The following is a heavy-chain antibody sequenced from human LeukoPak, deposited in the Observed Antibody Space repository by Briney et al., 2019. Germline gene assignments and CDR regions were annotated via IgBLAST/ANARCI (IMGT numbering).Heavy chain of an antibody. CDR2: ISGSGGST. J-gene: IGHJ6*03. CDR1: GFTFSSYA. Sequence: PRGSLRLSCAASGFTFSSYAMSWVRQAPGKGLEWVSAISGSGGSTYYADSVKGRFTISRDNSKNTLYLQMNSLRAEDTAVYRCAKVYYDFWSGYSHYYYYYMDVWGKGTTVTVSS. D-gene: IGHD3-3*01. CDR3: AKVYYDFWSGYSHYYYYYMDV. V-gene: IGHV3-23*01.